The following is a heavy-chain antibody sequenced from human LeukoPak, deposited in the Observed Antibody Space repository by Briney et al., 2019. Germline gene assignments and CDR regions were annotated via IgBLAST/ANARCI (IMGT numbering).Heavy chain of an antibody. Sequence: PSETLSLTCTVSGGSVSSSSSYWGWIRQPPGKGLEWIGTIYYSGNTYYNPSLKSRVTISVDRSKNQFSLKLSSVTAADTAVYYCARSYCGGDCYTYYFDYWGQGTLVTVSS. CDR2: IYYSGNT. J-gene: IGHJ4*02. CDR1: GGSVSSSSSY. V-gene: IGHV4-39*07. CDR3: ARSYCGGDCYTYYFDY. D-gene: IGHD2-21*02.